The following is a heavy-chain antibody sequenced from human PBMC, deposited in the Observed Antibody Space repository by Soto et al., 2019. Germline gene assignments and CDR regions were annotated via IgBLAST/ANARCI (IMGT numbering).Heavy chain of an antibody. CDR2: ISGSGGST. V-gene: IGHV3-23*01. CDR3: AKVRLSDYYFYYGMDV. J-gene: IGHJ6*02. CDR1: GFTFKNYA. D-gene: IGHD3-10*01. Sequence: GGSLRLSCASSGFTFKNYAMSLVRQAPGMGLEWVSSISGSGGSTFYGNSVKGRFTISRDNSRNMVYLQVSSLRDEDTALYYCAKVRLSDYYFYYGMDVWGQGTTVTVSS.